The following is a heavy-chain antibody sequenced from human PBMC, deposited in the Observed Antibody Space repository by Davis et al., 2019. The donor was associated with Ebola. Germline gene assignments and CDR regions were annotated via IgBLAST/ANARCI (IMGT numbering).Heavy chain of an antibody. CDR2: INHSGGT. V-gene: IGHV4-34*01. D-gene: IGHD2-2*01. J-gene: IGHJ4*02. CDR3: ARGSVIGSTSWYYNY. Sequence: MPSETLSLTCAVYGGSFIGYYWSWIRQPPGKGLEWIGDINHSGGTNYNPSLKSRATISGDTSKNQFSLKVYSVTAADTAVYYCARGSVIGSTSWYYNYWGQGTLVTVSS. CDR1: GGSFIGYY.